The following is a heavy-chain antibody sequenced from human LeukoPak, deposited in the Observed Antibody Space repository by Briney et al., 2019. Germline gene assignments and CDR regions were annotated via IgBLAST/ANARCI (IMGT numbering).Heavy chain of an antibody. Sequence: WGSLRLSCAASGFTFDDYGMSWVRQAPGKGLEWISGINWNGGSTGYADSVKGRFTISRDNAKNSLYLQMNSLRAEDTALYYCARDKRPGITDFFDYWGQGTLVTVSS. CDR2: INWNGGST. D-gene: IGHD1-14*01. V-gene: IGHV3-20*04. J-gene: IGHJ4*02. CDR3: ARDKRPGITDFFDY. CDR1: GFTFDDYG.